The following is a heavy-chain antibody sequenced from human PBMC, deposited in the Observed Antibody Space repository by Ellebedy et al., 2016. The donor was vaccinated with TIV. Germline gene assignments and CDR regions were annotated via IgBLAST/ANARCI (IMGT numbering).Heavy chain of an antibody. CDR1: TSTFRNYD. CDR2: ISAGGDTT. J-gene: IGHJ4*02. D-gene: IGHD6-13*01. V-gene: IGHV3-23*01. CDR3: AKYRQHLQNLLESIDY. Sequence: GESLKISCAGPTSTFRNYDFSWVRQAPGQGLEWVSVISAGGDTTYYADSVKGRFTISRDNSKNTLYLQMNGLRVEDTAVYYCAKYRQHLQNLLESIDYWGQGTLVTVSS.